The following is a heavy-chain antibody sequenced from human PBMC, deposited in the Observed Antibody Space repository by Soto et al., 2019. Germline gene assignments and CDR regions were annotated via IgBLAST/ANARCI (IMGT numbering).Heavy chain of an antibody. CDR3: ARHPGYYDILTGYTTYYFDS. Sequence: ETLSLTCTVSGGSIGTYYWSWIRQPPGKGLEWIGYIYYRGNTDYNPSLKSRVTISLDTPKNQFSLKLSSVTAADTAVYYCARHPGYYDILTGYTTYYFDSWGQGILVTVSS. V-gene: IGHV4-59*08. D-gene: IGHD3-9*01. CDR1: GGSIGTYY. J-gene: IGHJ4*02. CDR2: IYYRGNT.